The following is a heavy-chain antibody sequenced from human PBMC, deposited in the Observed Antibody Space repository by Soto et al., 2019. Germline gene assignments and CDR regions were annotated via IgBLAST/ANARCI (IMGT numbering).Heavy chain of an antibody. CDR3: ARDKVGYYDSSGYYRVSVPPDYYYGMDV. CDR2: IIPIFGTA. V-gene: IGHV1-69*01. Sequence: QVQLVQSGAEVKKPGSSVKVSCKASGGTFSSYAISWVRQAPRQGLEWMGGIIPIFGTANYAQKFQGRVTITADEFTSTAYMELSSLRSEDTAVYYCARDKVGYYDSSGYYRVSVPPDYYYGMDVWGQGTTVTVSS. J-gene: IGHJ6*02. CDR1: GGTFSSYA. D-gene: IGHD3-22*01.